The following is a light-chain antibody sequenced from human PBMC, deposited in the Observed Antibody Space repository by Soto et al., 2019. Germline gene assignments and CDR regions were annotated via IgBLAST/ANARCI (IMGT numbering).Light chain of an antibody. J-gene: IGKJ1*01. CDR2: KAS. V-gene: IGKV1-5*03. CDR3: QQYDTYWT. Sequence: DIQMTQSPSTLSASVGDRVIITCRASESISNWLAWYQEKPGKAPNLLIYKASSLKSGVPLRFSGSGSGTEFTLTINSLQPDDFATYYCQQYDTYWTFGQGTKVDLK. CDR1: ESISNW.